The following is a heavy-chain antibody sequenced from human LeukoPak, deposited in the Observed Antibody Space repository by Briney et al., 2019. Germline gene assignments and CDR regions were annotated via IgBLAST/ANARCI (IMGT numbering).Heavy chain of an antibody. J-gene: IGHJ5*02. CDR1: GGTLSSYA. CDR3: ARDAEFFGVVRNWFDP. D-gene: IGHD3-3*01. Sequence: SVKVSCKASGGTLSSYAISWVRQAPGQGLEWMGGIIPIFGTANYAQKFQGRVTITADESTSTAYMELSSLRSEDTAVYYCARDAEFFGVVRNWFDPWGQGTLVTVSS. V-gene: IGHV1-69*13. CDR2: IIPIFGTA.